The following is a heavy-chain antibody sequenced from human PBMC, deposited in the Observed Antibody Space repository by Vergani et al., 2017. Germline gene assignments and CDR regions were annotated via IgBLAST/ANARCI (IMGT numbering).Heavy chain of an antibody. CDR3: ARHLRGYSYGVFDY. D-gene: IGHD5-18*01. CDR2: LYASGST. J-gene: IGHJ4*02. V-gene: IGHV4-38-2*02. CDR1: NYSISRGYF. Sequence: QVQLQESGPGLVKPSETLSLTCTVSNYSISRGYFWGWIRRPPGKGLEWIGSLYASGSTYYSPSLKSRVAISIDTSKNHFSLRLSSVTAADTAVYYCARHLRGYSYGVFDYWGQGREVTVSS.